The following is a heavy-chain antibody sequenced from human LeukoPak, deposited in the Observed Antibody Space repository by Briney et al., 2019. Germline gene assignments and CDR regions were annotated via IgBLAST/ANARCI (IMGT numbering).Heavy chain of an antibody. CDR2: IYYSGST. CDR3: ARTDDSTAMVTDY. Sequence: ASETLSLTCTVSGGSISSYYWSWIRQPPGKGLEWIGYIYYSGSTNYNPSLKSRVTISVDTSKNQFSLKLSSVTAADTAVYYCARTDDSTAMVTDYWGQGTLVTVSS. V-gene: IGHV4-59*13. J-gene: IGHJ4*02. D-gene: IGHD5-18*01. CDR1: GGSISSYY.